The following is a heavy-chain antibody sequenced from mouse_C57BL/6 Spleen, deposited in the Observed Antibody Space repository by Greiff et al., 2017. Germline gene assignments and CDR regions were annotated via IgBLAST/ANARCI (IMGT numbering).Heavy chain of an antibody. J-gene: IGHJ2*01. CDR1: GYSITSGYY. CDR2: ISYDGSN. CDR3: ARVNYVGYYFDY. Sequence: EVQLVESGPGLVKPSQSLSLTCSVTGYSITSGYYWNWILQFPGNKLEWMGYISYDGSNNYNPSLKNRISITRDTSKNQFFLKLNSVTTEDTATYYCARVNYVGYYFDYWGQGTTLTVSS. D-gene: IGHD2-1*01. V-gene: IGHV3-6*01.